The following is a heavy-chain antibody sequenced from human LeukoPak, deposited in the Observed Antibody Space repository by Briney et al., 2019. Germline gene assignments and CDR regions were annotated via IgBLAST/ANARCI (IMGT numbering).Heavy chain of an antibody. CDR2: ISSSSDHV. D-gene: IGHD3-16*02. CDR3: ARANYDYVWGSYRSYYFDY. Sequence: GGSLRLSCVGSGFLFSSYSINWVRQAPGKGLEWVSSISSSSDHVYYADSVKGRFTISRDNAKNTLYLQMNSLRAEDTAVYYCARANYDYVWGSYRSYYFDYWGQGTLVTVSS. J-gene: IGHJ4*02. V-gene: IGHV3-21*01. CDR1: GFLFSSYS.